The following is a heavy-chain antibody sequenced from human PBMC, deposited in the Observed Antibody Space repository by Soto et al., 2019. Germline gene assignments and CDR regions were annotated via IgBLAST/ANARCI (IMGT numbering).Heavy chain of an antibody. CDR2: IYATGTT. D-gene: IGHD1-1*01. Sequence: LSLTCTVSGASISGFYWSWIRKSAGKGLEWIGRIYATGTTDYNPSLKSRVMMSVDTSKKQFSLKLRSVTAADTAVYYCVRDGTKTLRDWLDPWGQGISVTVYS. CDR1: GASISGFY. J-gene: IGHJ5*02. CDR3: VRDGTKTLRDWLDP. V-gene: IGHV4-4*07.